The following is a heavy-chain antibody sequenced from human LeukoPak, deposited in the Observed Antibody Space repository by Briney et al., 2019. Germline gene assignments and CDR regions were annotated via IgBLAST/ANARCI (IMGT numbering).Heavy chain of an antibody. Sequence: GGSLRLSCAASGFTFSSYTMNWVRQAPGKGLEWVSSITSSSSYIYYADSVKGRFTISRDNAKNSLYLQTNSLRAEDTAVYYCASNYDSSGYYGLDYWGQGTLVTVTS. J-gene: IGHJ4*02. CDR2: ITSSSSYI. CDR1: GFTFSSYT. D-gene: IGHD3-22*01. V-gene: IGHV3-21*01. CDR3: ASNYDSSGYYGLDY.